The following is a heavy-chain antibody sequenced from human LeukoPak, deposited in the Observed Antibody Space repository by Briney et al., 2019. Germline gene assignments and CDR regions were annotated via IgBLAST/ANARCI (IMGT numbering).Heavy chain of an antibody. CDR2: INSDGSSI. Sequence: GGSLRLSCEAPGFTFSGIWMHWVRQAPGKGLVWVSRINSDGSSISYADSVKGRFTISRDNAKNTLYLQMNSLRAEDTAVYYCTRGAAAGAFDIWGQGTMVTVSS. J-gene: IGHJ3*02. V-gene: IGHV3-74*01. CDR3: TRGAAAGAFDI. D-gene: IGHD6-25*01. CDR1: GFTFSGIW.